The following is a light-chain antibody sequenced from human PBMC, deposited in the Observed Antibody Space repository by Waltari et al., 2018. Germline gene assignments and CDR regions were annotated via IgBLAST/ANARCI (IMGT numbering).Light chain of an antibody. CDR2: GAS. V-gene: IGKV3-20*01. CDR1: QSVSRS. J-gene: IGKJ1*01. Sequence: EIVLTQSPDILSLSPGERATLSCRASQSVSRSLAWYQQKPGQAPRLLIYGASSRATGIPDRFRGGGSGTDFSLTISRLEPEDFAVYYCQHYVRLPATFGQGTKVEIK. CDR3: QHYVRLPAT.